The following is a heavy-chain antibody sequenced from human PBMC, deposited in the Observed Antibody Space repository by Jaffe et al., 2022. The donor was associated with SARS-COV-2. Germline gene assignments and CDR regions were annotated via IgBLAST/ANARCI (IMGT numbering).Heavy chain of an antibody. V-gene: IGHV1-3*01. J-gene: IGHJ6*02. CDR3: ARNSDSGSYFHYYYYGMDV. CDR2: INAGNGNT. CDR1: GYTFTSYA. D-gene: IGHD1-26*01. Sequence: QVQLVQSGAEVKKPGASVKVSCKASGYTFTSYAVHWVRQAPGQRLEWMGWINAGNGNTKYSQKFQGRVTITRDTSASTAYMELSSLRSEDTAVYYCARNSDSGSYFHYYYYGMDVWGQGTTVTVSS.